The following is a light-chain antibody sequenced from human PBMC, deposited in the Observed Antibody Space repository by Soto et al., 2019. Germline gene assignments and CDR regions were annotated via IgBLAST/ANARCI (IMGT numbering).Light chain of an antibody. Sequence: EIVLTQSPGTLSLSPGERPTLSCRASQSVSSSYLAWYQQKPGQAPRLLIYGASSRATGIPDRFSGSGSGTDFTLTISRLEPEELAVYYCQQYGRSPLTFGGRTKVQIK. CDR2: GAS. CDR1: QSVSSSY. V-gene: IGKV3-20*01. J-gene: IGKJ4*01. CDR3: QQYGRSPLT.